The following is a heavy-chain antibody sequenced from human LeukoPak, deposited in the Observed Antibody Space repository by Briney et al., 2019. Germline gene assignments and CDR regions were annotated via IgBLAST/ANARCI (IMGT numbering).Heavy chain of an antibody. V-gene: IGHV3-13*01. D-gene: IGHD2-2*01. CDR1: GFTFSSYD. CDR3: ARYLGYYYGMDV. J-gene: IGHJ6*02. CDR2: IGTAGDT. Sequence: GGSPRLSCAASGFTFSSYDMHWVRQATGKGLEWVSAIGTAGDTYYPGSVKGRFTISRENAKNSLYLQMNSLRAGDTAVYYCARYLGYYYGMDVWGQGTTVTVSS.